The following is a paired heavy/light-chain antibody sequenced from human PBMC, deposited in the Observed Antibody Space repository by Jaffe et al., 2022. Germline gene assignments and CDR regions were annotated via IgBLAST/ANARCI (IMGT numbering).Light chain of an antibody. CDR2: DAS. CDR1: QDISNY. J-gene: IGKJ4*01. CDR3: QQYDNTLT. V-gene: IGKV1-33*01. Sequence: DIQMTQSPSSLSASVGDRVTITCQASQDISNYLNWYQQKPGKAPKLLIYDASNLETGVPSRFSGSGSGTDFTFTISSLQPEDIATYYCQQYDNTLTFGGGTKVEIK.
Heavy chain of an antibody. D-gene: IGHD6-13*01. CDR2: INPNSGGT. CDR3: ARGFSFGSAAAGTGARA. J-gene: IGHJ5*02. CDR1: GYTFTGYY. Sequence: QVQLVQSGAEVKKPGASVKVSCKASGYTFTGYYMHWVRQAPGQGLEWMGRINPNSGGTNYAQKFQGRVTMTRDTSISTAYMELSRLRSDDTAVYYCARGFSFGSAAAGTGARAWGQGTLVTVSS. V-gene: IGHV1-2*06.